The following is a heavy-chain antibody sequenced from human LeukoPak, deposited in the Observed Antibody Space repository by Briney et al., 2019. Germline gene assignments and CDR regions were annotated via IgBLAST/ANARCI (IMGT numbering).Heavy chain of an antibody. CDR2: ITGSGGST. J-gene: IGHJ4*02. V-gene: IGHV3-23*01. CDR3: AKDSWYYDILTGYYHFDY. Sequence: PGVSLRFSCAASGFTFSSYAMSWVRQAPGKGLEWVSAITGSGGSTYYADSVKGGFTISRDNSKNTLYLQMNSLRAEDTAVYYCAKDSWYYDILTGYYHFDYWGQGTLVTVSS. D-gene: IGHD3-9*01. CDR1: GFTFSSYA.